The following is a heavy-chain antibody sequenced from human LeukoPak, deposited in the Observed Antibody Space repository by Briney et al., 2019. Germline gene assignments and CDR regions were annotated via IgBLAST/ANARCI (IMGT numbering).Heavy chain of an antibody. V-gene: IGHV1-24*01. D-gene: IGHD2-2*01. CDR2: FDPEDGET. CDR3: ATGVLDIVVVPAASIYYMDV. J-gene: IGHJ6*03. Sequence: ASVKVSCKVSGYTLTELSMHWVRQAPGKGLEWMGGFDPEDGETIYAQKFQGRVTMTEDTSTDTAYMELSSLRSEDTAVYYCATGVLDIVVVPAASIYYMDVWGEGATVTVSS. CDR1: GYTLTELS.